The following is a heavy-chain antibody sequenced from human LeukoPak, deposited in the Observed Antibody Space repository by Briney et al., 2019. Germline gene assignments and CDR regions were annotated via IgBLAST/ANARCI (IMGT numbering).Heavy chain of an antibody. V-gene: IGHV3-30*15. CDR1: GFTFSSYA. Sequence: GGSLRLSCAASGFTFSSYAMHWVRQAPGKGLEWVAVISYDGNNKYYADSVKGRFTISRDNSKNTLYLQMSSLGVEDTAVYYCASSRSGWIYFDYWGQGTLVTVSS. D-gene: IGHD6-19*01. J-gene: IGHJ4*02. CDR2: ISYDGNNK. CDR3: ASSRSGWIYFDY.